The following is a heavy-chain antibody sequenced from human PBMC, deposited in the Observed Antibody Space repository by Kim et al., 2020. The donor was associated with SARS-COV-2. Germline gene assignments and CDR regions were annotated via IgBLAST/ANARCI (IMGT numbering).Heavy chain of an antibody. CDR2: INSDGSST. Sequence: GGSLRLSCAASGFTFSSYWMHWVRQAPGKGLVWVSRINSDGSSTSYADSVKGRFTISRDNAKNTLYLQMNSLRAEDTAVYYCARGFYYYDSSGYGYGMDVWGQGTTVTVSS. CDR3: ARGFYYYDSSGYGYGMDV. V-gene: IGHV3-74*01. J-gene: IGHJ6*02. CDR1: GFTFSSYW. D-gene: IGHD3-22*01.